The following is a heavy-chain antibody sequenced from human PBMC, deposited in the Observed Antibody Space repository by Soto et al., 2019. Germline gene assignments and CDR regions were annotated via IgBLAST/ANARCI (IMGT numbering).Heavy chain of an antibody. J-gene: IGHJ5*02. CDR1: GGSISSGDYS. CDR2: IYYSGST. V-gene: IGHV4-30-4*01. Sequence: PSETLSLTCTVSGGSISSGDYSWSWIRQPPGKGLEWIGYIYYSGSTNYNPSLKSRVTISEDTSKNQVSLKLSSVTAADTAVYYCARVGGQLPVRWVWFDPWGQGTLVTVSS. D-gene: IGHD1-26*01. CDR3: ARVGGQLPVRWVWFDP.